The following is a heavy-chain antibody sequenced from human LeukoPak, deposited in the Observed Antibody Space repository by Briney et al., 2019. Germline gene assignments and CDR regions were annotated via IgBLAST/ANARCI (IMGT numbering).Heavy chain of an antibody. CDR3: AKSRSPGFDY. CDR2: FSGRGGST. CDR1: EFSVGSNY. J-gene: IGHJ4*02. Sequence: GGSLRLSCAASEFSVGSNYMTWVRQAPGKGLEWVSAFSGRGGSTYYADSVKGRFTISRDNSKNTLYLQMNSLRAEDTAVYYCAKSRSPGFDYWGQGTLVTVSS. V-gene: IGHV3-23*01.